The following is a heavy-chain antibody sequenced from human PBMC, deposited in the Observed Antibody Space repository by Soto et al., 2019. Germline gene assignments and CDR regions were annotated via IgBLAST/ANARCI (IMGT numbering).Heavy chain of an antibody. CDR2: TWYDGSKT. CDR1: GFTLNRYD. J-gene: IGHJ4*02. CDR3: ARDLNAQQEWLRSEYDH. V-gene: IGHV3-33*01. D-gene: IGHD5-12*01. Sequence: QVQLVESGGGVVQPGRSLRLSCAASGFTLNRYDMYWVRQAPGKGLEWVAVTWYDGSKTYYGESVKGRFTASRDNSQNTVYLQMDSLRAEDTAVYYCARDLNAQQEWLRSEYDHWGQGTLVTVSS.